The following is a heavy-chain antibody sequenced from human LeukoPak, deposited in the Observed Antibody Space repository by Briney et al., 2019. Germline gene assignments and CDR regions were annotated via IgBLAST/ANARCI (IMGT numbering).Heavy chain of an antibody. CDR3: ARGPAPYYYGSGSYYLDY. CDR1: GFTFSSYA. D-gene: IGHD3-10*01. Sequence: GGSLRLSCAASGFTFSSYAMHWVRQAPGKGLEWVAVISYDGSNKYYADSVKGRFTISRDNSRNTLYLQMNSLRAEDTAVYYCARGPAPYYYGSGSYYLDYWGQGTLVTVSS. V-gene: IGHV3-30*04. J-gene: IGHJ4*02. CDR2: ISYDGSNK.